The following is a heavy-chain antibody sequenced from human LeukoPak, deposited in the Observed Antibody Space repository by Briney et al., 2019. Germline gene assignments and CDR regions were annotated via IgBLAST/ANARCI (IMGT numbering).Heavy chain of an antibody. CDR1: GYTITGYY. J-gene: IGHJ4*02. D-gene: IGHD4-23*01. V-gene: IGHV1-2*04. Sequence: ASVKVSCKASGYTITGYYMHWVRQAPGQGLEWMGRINPNSGGTNYAQKFQGWVTLTRDTSISTAYMELTRLKSDDTAVYYCARDRDYGGFDYWGQGTLVTVSS. CDR2: INPNSGGT. CDR3: ARDRDYGGFDY.